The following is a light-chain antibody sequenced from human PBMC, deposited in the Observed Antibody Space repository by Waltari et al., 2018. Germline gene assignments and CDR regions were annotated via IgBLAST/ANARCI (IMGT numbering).Light chain of an antibody. CDR1: QSVSSN. J-gene: IGKJ2*02. CDR3: QQYNNWLRT. V-gene: IGKV3-15*01. Sequence: EIVMTQSPATLSVSPGERATLSCRASQSVSSNFAWYQQKPGQAPRLLIYGASTRATGIPARFSGSGSGTEFTLTISSLQSEDFAVYYCQQYNNWLRTFGQGTKLEIK. CDR2: GAS.